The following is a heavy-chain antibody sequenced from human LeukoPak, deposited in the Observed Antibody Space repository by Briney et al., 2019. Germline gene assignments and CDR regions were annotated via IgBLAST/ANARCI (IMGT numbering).Heavy chain of an antibody. Sequence: GGSLRLSCAASGFTFSSYAMSWVRQAPGKGLEWVSAISGSGGSTYYANSVKGRFTISRDNSKNTLYLQMNSLRAEDTAVYYCAKDSIPRQLHYGMDVWGQGTTVTVSS. J-gene: IGHJ6*02. CDR2: ISGSGGST. D-gene: IGHD2-21*01. CDR1: GFTFSSYA. CDR3: AKDSIPRQLHYGMDV. V-gene: IGHV3-23*01.